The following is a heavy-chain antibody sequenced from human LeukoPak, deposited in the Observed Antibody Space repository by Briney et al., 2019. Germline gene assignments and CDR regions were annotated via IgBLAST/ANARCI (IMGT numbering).Heavy chain of an antibody. CDR3: ARGGEPVGFDY. CDR1: GFTFSSYE. V-gene: IGHV3-21*05. J-gene: IGHJ4*02. Sequence: GGSLRLSCAASGFTFSSYEMNWVRQAPGKGLEWVSYISSSSSYIYYADSVKGRFTISRDNAKNSLSLQMNSLRAEDTAVYYCARGGEPVGFDYWGQGTLVTVSS. D-gene: IGHD1-26*01. CDR2: ISSSSSYI.